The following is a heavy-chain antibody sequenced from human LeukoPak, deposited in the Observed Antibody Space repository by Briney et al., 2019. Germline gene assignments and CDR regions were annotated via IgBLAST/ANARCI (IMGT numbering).Heavy chain of an antibody. CDR2: INTNTGNP. J-gene: IGHJ4*02. CDR3: ARDRLLGSSSWYDTSDDS. CDR1: GYTFTSYA. V-gene: IGHV7-4-1*02. Sequence: ASVKVSCKASGYTFTSYAMNWVRQAPGQGLEWTGWINTNTGNPTYAQGFTGRFVFSLDTSVSTAYLQISSLKAEDTAVYYCARDRLLGSSSWYDTSDDSWGQGTLVTVSS. D-gene: IGHD6-13*01.